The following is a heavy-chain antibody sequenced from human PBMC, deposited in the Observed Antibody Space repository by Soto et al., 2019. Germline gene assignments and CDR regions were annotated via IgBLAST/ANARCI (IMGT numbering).Heavy chain of an antibody. J-gene: IGHJ4*02. V-gene: IGHV1-18*01. Sequence: QVQLVQSGAEVKKPGASVKVSCKASGYTFTSYGISWVRQAPGQGLEWMGWISAYNGNTNYAQKXXXXVTXQPTTSKSTAYNXPRXVXSDDTAVYYCARDLDPSTGYCSGGSCYAPTTVAGTLWGQGTLVTVSS. D-gene: IGHD2-15*01. CDR1: GYTFTSYG. CDR3: ARDLDPSTGYCSGGSCYAPTTVAGTL. CDR2: ISAYNGNT.